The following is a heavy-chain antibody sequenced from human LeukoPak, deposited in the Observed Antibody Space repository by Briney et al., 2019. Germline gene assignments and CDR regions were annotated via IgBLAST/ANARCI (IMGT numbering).Heavy chain of an antibody. CDR2: IYPGDPDT. D-gene: IGHD5-18*01. V-gene: IGHV5-51*01. J-gene: IGHJ4*02. CDR1: GYSFTNYW. Sequence: GESLKISCKGSGYSFTNYWNGWVRPMPGKGLEWMGIIYPGDPDTRYSPSFQGQVTISADKSISTTYLQWSSLKASDTAMYYCARLVDTANFDYWGQGTLVTVSS. CDR3: ARLVDTANFDY.